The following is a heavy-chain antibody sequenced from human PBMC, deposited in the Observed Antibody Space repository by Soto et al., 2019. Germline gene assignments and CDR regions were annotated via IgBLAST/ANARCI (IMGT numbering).Heavy chain of an antibody. D-gene: IGHD3-16*01. J-gene: IGHJ4*02. Sequence: QVQLVQSGAEVKKPGASVKVSCKASGYRFTTQPIHWVRQAPGQGLEWMGWINSGNGYIQYSHKFQGSVTISKDKSASAAYREPGSLRSEGTARYSGAGRPGVGGGPFDYWGQGTLVTVSS. CDR2: INSGNGYI. V-gene: IGHV1-3*01. CDR1: GYRFTTQP. CDR3: AGRPGVGGGPFDY.